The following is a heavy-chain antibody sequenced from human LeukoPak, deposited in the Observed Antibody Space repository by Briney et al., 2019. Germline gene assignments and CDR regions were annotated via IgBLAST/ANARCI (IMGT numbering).Heavy chain of an antibody. V-gene: IGHV1-18*01. J-gene: IGHJ3*02. D-gene: IGHD2-2*01. CDR1: GYTLTSYG. CDR2: ISAYNGNT. Sequence: ASVKVSCKASGYTLTSYGISWVRQAPGQRLEWMGWISAYNGNTNYAQKLQGRVTMTTDTSTSTAYMELRSLRSDDTAVYYCARAPLDIVVVPAAEDAFDIWGQGTMVTVSS. CDR3: ARAPLDIVVVPAAEDAFDI.